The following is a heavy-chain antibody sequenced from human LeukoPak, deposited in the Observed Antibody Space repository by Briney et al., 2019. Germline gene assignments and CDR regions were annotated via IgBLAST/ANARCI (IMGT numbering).Heavy chain of an antibody. CDR1: GFTVSSNY. J-gene: IGHJ4*02. D-gene: IGHD1-7*01. CDR3: ARDDNWNYVY. CDR2: IYSGGST. V-gene: IGHV3-53*01. Sequence: GGSLRLSCAASGFTVSSNYMSWVRQAPGKGPEWVSVIYSGGSTYYADSVKGRFTISRDNSKNTLYLQMNSLRAEDTAVYYCARDDNWNYVYWGQGTLVTVSS.